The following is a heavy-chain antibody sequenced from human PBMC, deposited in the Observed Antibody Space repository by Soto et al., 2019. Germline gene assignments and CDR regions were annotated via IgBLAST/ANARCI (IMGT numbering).Heavy chain of an antibody. Sequence: ASVKVSCKASGGTFSSYAISWVRQAPGQGLEWMGGIIPIFGTANYAQKFQGRVTITADESTSTAYMELSSLRSEDTAVYYCARDRPIYDDSSGIGYWGQGTLVTVSS. V-gene: IGHV1-69*13. CDR3: ARDRPIYDDSSGIGY. CDR1: GGTFSSYA. J-gene: IGHJ4*02. CDR2: IIPIFGTA. D-gene: IGHD3-22*01.